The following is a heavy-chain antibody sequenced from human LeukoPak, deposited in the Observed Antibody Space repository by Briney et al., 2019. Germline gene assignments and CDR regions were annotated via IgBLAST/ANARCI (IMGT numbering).Heavy chain of an antibody. D-gene: IGHD1-26*01. Sequence: PGGSLRLSCAVSGFIFSSYTMNWVRQAPGQGLEWVSYISRDGSTVYYADSVKGRFTISRDNAQNSLYLQMNSLRAEDTAIYYCVRDRGTYRPIDYWGQGTLVTVSS. V-gene: IGHV3-48*04. J-gene: IGHJ4*02. CDR2: ISRDGSTV. CDR1: GFIFSSYT. CDR3: VRDRGTYRPIDY.